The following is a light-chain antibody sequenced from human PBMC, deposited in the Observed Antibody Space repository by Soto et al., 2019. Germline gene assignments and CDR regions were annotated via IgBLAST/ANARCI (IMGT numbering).Light chain of an antibody. J-gene: IGKJ1*01. Sequence: DIQMPQSPSSLSASVGDRVTLTCRASQSISSYLNWYQQKPEKAPKLLIYAASSLQSGVPSRFSGSGSGTDFTITISSLQREDFETYYCQQSYSTPWTFGQGTKVEIK. CDR3: QQSYSTPWT. V-gene: IGKV1-39*01. CDR2: AAS. CDR1: QSISSY.